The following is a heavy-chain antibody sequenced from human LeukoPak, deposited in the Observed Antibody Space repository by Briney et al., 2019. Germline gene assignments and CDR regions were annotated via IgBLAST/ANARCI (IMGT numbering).Heavy chain of an antibody. CDR2: ISGSGGST. CDR1: GFTFSSYA. CDR3: AKDQGWTTTTPLFLDY. V-gene: IGHV3-23*01. D-gene: IGHD2-21*01. Sequence: GGSLRLSCAASGFTFSSYAMSWVRQAPGKGLEWVSAISGSGGSTYYADSVKGRFTISRDNSKSTLYLQMNSLRAEDTAVYYCAKDQGWTTTTPLFLDYWGQGTLVTVSS. J-gene: IGHJ4*02.